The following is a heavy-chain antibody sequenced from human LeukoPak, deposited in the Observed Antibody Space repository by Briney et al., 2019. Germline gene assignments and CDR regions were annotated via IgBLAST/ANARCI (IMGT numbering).Heavy chain of an antibody. J-gene: IGHJ4*02. V-gene: IGHV3-15*01. CDR3: TTDLGITMIRGVLVS. Sequence: GGSLRLSCAASGFTFTHAWMTWVRQAPGKGLEWVGRIKSKADGETTDYAAPVKGRFFMSRDDSKATLYLQMNYLETEDTAVYYCTTDLGITMIRGVLVSWGQGTLVTVSS. D-gene: IGHD3-10*01. CDR1: GFTFTHAW. CDR2: IKSKADGETT.